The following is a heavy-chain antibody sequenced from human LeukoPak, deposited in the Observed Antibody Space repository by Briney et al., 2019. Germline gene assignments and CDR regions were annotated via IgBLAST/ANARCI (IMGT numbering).Heavy chain of an antibody. CDR1: GYTFTSYY. D-gene: IGHD4-17*01. V-gene: IGHV1-46*01. J-gene: IGHJ6*02. CDR3: ARGDYGDYGENGMDV. Sequence: ASVTVSCKASGYTFTSYYMHWVRQAPGPGLEWMGIINPSGGSTSYAQKFQGRVTITADKSTSTAYMELSSLRSEDTAVYYCARGDYGDYGENGMDVWGQGTTVTVSS. CDR2: INPSGGST.